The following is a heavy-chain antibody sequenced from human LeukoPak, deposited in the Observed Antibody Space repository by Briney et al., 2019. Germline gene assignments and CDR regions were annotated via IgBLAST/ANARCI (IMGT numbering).Heavy chain of an antibody. CDR2: IYTSVST. CDR3: AREPFYYDSTLLDAFDI. V-gene: IGHV4-61*05. D-gene: IGHD3-22*01. CDR1: GGSISSSSYY. Sequence: SETLSLTCTVSGGSISSSSYYWGWIRQPPGKGLEWIGRIYTSVSTNYNPSLKSRVTISVDKSKNQFSLKLSSVTAADTAVYYCAREPFYYDSTLLDAFDIWGQGTMVTVSS. J-gene: IGHJ3*02.